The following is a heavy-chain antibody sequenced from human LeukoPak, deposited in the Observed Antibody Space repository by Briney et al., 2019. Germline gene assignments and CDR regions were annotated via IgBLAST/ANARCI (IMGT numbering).Heavy chain of an antibody. D-gene: IGHD6-13*01. J-gene: IGHJ4*02. CDR1: GFTFSSYS. CDR3: ARDTVEQQLVRPPSY. V-gene: IGHV3-21*01. CDR2: ISSSSSSYI. Sequence: PGGSLRLSCAASGFTFSSYSMNWVRQAPGKGLEWVSSISSSSSSYIYYADSVKGRFTISRDNAKNSLYLQMNSLRAEDTAVYYCARDTVEQQLVRPPSYWGQGTLVTVSS.